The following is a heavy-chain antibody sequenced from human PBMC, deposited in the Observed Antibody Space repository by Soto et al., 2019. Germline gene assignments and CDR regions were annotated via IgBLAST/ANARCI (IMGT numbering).Heavy chain of an antibody. CDR2: ISAYNGNT. V-gene: IGHV1-18*01. D-gene: IGHD3-16*01. J-gene: IGHJ4*02. CDR3: ARGGTPIAY. Sequence: QVQLVQSGAEVKKPGASVKVSCKASGYTFTNFGISWVRQAPGQGLEWMGWISAYNGNTNYAQKFQGRVTITTDTSTSTAYLEVRSLRFDDTAVYYCARGGTPIAYWGSGTLVSVSS. CDR1: GYTFTNFG.